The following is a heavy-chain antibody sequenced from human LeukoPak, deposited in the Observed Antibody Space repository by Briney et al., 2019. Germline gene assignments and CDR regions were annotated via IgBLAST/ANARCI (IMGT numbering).Heavy chain of an antibody. CDR3: ARGPGYYDSSGYLVY. CDR1: GYTFTGYY. V-gene: IGHV1-2*02. CDR2: INPNSGGT. J-gene: IGHJ4*02. Sequence: ASVKVSCKASGYTFTGYYMHWVRQAPGQGLEWTGWINPNSGGTNYAQKFQGRVTMTRDTSISTAYMELSRLRSDDTAVYCCARGPGYYDSSGYLVYWGQGTLVTVSS. D-gene: IGHD3-22*01.